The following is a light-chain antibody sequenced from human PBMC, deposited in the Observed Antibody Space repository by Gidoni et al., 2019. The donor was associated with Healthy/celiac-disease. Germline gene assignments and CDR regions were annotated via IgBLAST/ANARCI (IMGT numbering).Light chain of an antibody. V-gene: IGKV2-28*01. CDR1: QSLLHSNGYNY. J-gene: IGKJ2*01. Sequence: DIVMTQSPLSLPVTPGEPASISCRSSQSLLHSNGYNYLDWYLQKPGQSPQLLIYLGSNPASGVPDRFSGSGSGTDFTLKISRVEAEDVGVYYCMQALQTPPATFGQGTKLEIK. CDR2: LGS. CDR3: MQALQTPPAT.